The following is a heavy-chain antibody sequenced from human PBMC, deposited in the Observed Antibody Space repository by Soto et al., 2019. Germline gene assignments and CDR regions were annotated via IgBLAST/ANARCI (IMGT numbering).Heavy chain of an antibody. CDR3: ARLFGVVTPRGYYYYYMDV. Sequence: LSETLSLTCAVSGGSFSGYYWSWIRQPPWKGLEWIGEINHSGSTNYGPSLKSRVTISEDTSKNQFSLKLSSVTAADTAVYYCARLFGVVTPRGYYYYYMDVWGKGTTVTVSS. CDR2: INHSGST. CDR1: GGSFSGYY. D-gene: IGHD3-3*01. J-gene: IGHJ6*03. V-gene: IGHV4-34*01.